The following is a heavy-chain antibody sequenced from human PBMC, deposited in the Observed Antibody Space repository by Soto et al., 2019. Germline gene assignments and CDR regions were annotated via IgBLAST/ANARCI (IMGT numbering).Heavy chain of an antibody. CDR3: AREGYCSSTSCPSLDV. J-gene: IGHJ6*04. CDR2: INPNSGGT. D-gene: IGHD2-2*01. V-gene: IGHV1-2*04. CDR1: GYTFTGYY. Sequence: GASVKVSCKASGYTFTGYYMHWVRQAPGQGLEWMGWINPNSGGTNYAQKFQGWVTMTRDTSISTAYMELSRLRSDDTAVYYCAREGYCSSTSCPSLDVWGKGTTVTVSS.